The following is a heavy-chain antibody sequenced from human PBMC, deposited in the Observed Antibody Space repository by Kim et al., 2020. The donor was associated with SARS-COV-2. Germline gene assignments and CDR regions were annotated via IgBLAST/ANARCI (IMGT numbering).Heavy chain of an antibody. D-gene: IGHD6-19*01. V-gene: IGHV3-15*01. CDR2: IKSKTDGGTT. Sequence: GGSLRLSCAASGFTFSNAWMSWVRQAPGKGLEWVGRIKSKTDGGTTDYAAPVKGRFTIPRDDSKNTLYLQMNSLKTEDTAVYYCTTVAPVAGSYYGMDVWGQGTTVTVSS. J-gene: IGHJ6*02. CDR1: GFTFSNAW. CDR3: TTVAPVAGSYYGMDV.